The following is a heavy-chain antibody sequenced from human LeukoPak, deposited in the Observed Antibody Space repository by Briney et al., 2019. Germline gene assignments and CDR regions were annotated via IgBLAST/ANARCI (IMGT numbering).Heavy chain of an antibody. J-gene: IGHJ6*02. V-gene: IGHV1-46*01. CDR2: INPSGGST. Sequence: ASVSVSCTASGYTFTSYYMHWVRQAPGPGLEWMGIINPSGGSTSYAQKFQGRVTMTRDTSTSTVYMELSSLRSEDTAVYYCARPPGKYYYYYGMDVWGQGTTVTVSS. CDR3: ARPPGKYYYYYGMDV. CDR1: GYTFTSYY.